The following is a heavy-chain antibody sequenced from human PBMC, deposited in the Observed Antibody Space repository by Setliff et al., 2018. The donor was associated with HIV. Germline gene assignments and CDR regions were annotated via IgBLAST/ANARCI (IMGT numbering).Heavy chain of an antibody. J-gene: IGHJ6*03. CDR3: AREIRAGDYPPYNYYFYMDV. V-gene: IGHV3-23*01. CDR2: ISGSGGST. D-gene: IGHD4-17*01. CDR1: GFTFSSYA. Sequence: PGGSLRLSCAASGFTFSSYAMSWVRQAPGKGLEWVSAISGSGGSTYYADSVKGRFTISRDNSKNTLYLQMNSLRAEDTAVYYCAREIRAGDYPPYNYYFYMDVWGKGTTVTVSS.